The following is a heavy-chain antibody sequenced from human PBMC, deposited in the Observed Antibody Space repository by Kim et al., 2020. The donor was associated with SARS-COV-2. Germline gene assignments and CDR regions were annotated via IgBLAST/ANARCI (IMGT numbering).Heavy chain of an antibody. D-gene: IGHD3-22*01. CDR1: GFTFSSYW. V-gene: IGHV3-7*03. Sequence: GGSLRLSCAASGFTFSSYWMSWVRQAPGKGLEWVANIKQDGSEKYYVDSVKGRFTISRDNAKNSLYLQMNSLRAEDTAVYYCAREVGDYYERNYFDYWGQGTLVTVSS. CDR2: IKQDGSEK. J-gene: IGHJ4*02. CDR3: AREVGDYYERNYFDY.